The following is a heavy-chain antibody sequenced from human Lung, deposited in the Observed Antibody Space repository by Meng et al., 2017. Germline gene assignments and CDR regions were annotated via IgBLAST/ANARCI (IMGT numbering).Heavy chain of an antibody. CDR1: GGSFSDYY. V-gene: IGHV4-34*01. CDR2: INHSGST. CDR3: ARGPTTMAHDFDY. J-gene: IGHJ4*02. Sequence: QVHFQQWGAGLLGPSEPLSLTCVVSGGSFSDYYWSWIRQPPGKGLEWIGEINHSGSTNYNPSLESRATISVDTSQNNLSLKLSSVTAADSAVYYCARGPTTMAHDFDYWGQGTLVTVSS. D-gene: IGHD4-11*01.